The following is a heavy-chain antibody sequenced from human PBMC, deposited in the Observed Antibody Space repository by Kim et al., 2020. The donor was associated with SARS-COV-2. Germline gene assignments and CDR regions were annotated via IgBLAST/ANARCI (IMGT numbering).Heavy chain of an antibody. CDR1: GGAIRSFY. D-gene: IGHD3-9*01. V-gene: IGHV4-59*01. Sequence: SETLSLTCTVSGGAIRSFYLSWIRQPPGKGLEWIGYVSDNGRTNYNPSLKSRVTISLDTSNNQFSLKLSSMTAADTAVYYCARYFIGPGAATKYYFDSWGQGTLVTVSS. CDR2: VSDNGRT. CDR3: ARYFIGPGAATKYYFDS. J-gene: IGHJ4*02.